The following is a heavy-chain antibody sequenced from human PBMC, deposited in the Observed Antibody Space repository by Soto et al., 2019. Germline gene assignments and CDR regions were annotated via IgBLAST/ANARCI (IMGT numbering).Heavy chain of an antibody. CDR1: GFALSTSGVG. CDR3: ALRRMGSYLHY. Sequence: QITVKESVATPLKPTPLHSLPCPFSGFALSTSGVGVGWIRQPPGKALEWLALIYWDDDKGYSPSLKSRLTSTKHTSKNLGVLTMTNMDPLDTATYPCALRRMGSYLHYWGQGTLVTVSS. J-gene: IGHJ4*02. CDR2: IYWDDDK. D-gene: IGHD3-10*01. V-gene: IGHV2-5*02.